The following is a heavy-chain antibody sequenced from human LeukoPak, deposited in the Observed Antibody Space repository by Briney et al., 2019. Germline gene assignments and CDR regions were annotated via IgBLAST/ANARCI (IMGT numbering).Heavy chain of an antibody. CDR2: IYYSGST. Sequence: SETLYLTCTVSGGSISSYYWSWIRQPPGKGLEWIGYIYYSGSTNYNPSLKSRVNISVDTSKNQFSLKLSSVTAADTAVYYCARTGQYWSGYSFFDYWGQGTLVTVSS. CDR3: ARTGQYWSGYSFFDY. D-gene: IGHD3-3*01. CDR1: GGSISSYY. V-gene: IGHV4-59*01. J-gene: IGHJ4*02.